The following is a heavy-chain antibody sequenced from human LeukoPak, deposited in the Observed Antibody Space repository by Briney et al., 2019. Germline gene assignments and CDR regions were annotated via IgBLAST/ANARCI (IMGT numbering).Heavy chain of an antibody. J-gene: IGHJ4*02. CDR1: GLTFINFG. CDR2: ISGSGGST. V-gene: IGHV3-23*01. D-gene: IGHD3-10*01. CDR3: AKDSWEGWFGELSY. Sequence: GGSLRLSCAASGLTFINFGMTWVRQAPGKGLEWVSAISGSGGSTYYADSVKGRFTISRDNSKNTLYLQMNSLRAEDTAVYYCAKDSWEGWFGELSYWGQGTLVTVSS.